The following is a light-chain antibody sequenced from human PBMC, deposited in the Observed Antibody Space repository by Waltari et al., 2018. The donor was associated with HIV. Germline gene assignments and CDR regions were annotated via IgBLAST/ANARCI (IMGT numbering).Light chain of an antibody. Sequence: EIVLTQSPGTLSLSPGERATLSCRASQSVSSSSLAWYQQKPGQAPRLLIYGASSRATCIPDRFSGSGSGTDFTLTISRLEPEDFAVYYCQQYGSSPYTFGQGTKLEIK. J-gene: IGKJ2*01. V-gene: IGKV3-20*01. CDR2: GAS. CDR3: QQYGSSPYT. CDR1: QSVSSSS.